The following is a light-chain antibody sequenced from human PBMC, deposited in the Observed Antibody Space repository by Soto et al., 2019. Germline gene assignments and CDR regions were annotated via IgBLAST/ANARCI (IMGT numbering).Light chain of an antibody. Sequence: QSALTQPPSVSGAPGQRLTISCTGSFFNIGAGYDVHWYQQLPETAPKLLIYGNNNRPSGVPDRFSASKSGSSASLTITGLQAEDEADYYCQSYDINLSGVFGGGTKVTVL. CDR3: QSYDINLSGV. V-gene: IGLV1-40*01. CDR1: FFNIGAGYD. J-gene: IGLJ3*02. CDR2: GNN.